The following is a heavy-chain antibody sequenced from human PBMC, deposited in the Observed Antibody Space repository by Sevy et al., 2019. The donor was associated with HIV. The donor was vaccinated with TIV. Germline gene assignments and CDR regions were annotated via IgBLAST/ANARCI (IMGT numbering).Heavy chain of an antibody. CDR2: INHSGST. V-gene: IGHV4-34*01. Sequence: SETLSLTCAVYGGSFRGYYWSWIRQPPGKGLEWIGEINHSGSTNYNPSLKSRVTISVDASKNQFSLKLSSVTAADTAVYYCARGGRYCSSTSCSLLNYYRMDVWGQGTTVTVSS. J-gene: IGHJ6*02. CDR1: GGSFRGYY. D-gene: IGHD2-2*01. CDR3: ARGGRYCSSTSCSLLNYYRMDV.